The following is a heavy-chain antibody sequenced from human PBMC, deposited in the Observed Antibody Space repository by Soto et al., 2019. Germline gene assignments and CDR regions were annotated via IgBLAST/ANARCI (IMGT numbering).Heavy chain of an antibody. J-gene: IGHJ4*02. CDR2: IYYSGST. D-gene: IGHD5-12*01. Sequence: SETLSLTCTVSGGSISSGDYYWSWIRQPPGKGLEWIGYIYYSGSTYYNPSLKSRVTISVDTSKNQFSLKLSSVTAADTAVYYCAREGDGYKLFDYWGQGTLVTVS. V-gene: IGHV4-30-4*01. CDR1: GGSISSGDYY. CDR3: AREGDGYKLFDY.